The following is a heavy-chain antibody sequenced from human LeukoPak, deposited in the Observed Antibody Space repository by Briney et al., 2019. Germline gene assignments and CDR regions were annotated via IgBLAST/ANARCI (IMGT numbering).Heavy chain of an antibody. V-gene: IGHV1-2*02. CDR2: INPNSGGT. CDR1: GYTFTGYY. Sequence: ASVKVSCKASGYTFTGYYMHWVRQAPGQGLEWMGWINPNSGGTNYAQKFQGRATMTRDTSISTAYMELSGLRSDDTAVYYCARRIYESSGYNYWGQGTLVTVSS. CDR3: ARRIYESSGYNY. J-gene: IGHJ4*02. D-gene: IGHD3-22*01.